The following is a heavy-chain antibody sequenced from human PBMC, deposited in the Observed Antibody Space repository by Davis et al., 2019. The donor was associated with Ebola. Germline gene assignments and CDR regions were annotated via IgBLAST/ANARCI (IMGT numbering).Heavy chain of an antibody. CDR1: GYIFTRYS. V-gene: IGHV1-3*01. Sequence: ASVKASCKTSGYIFTRYSIHWVRQAPGEGLEWVGWINGGNGDTKCSQKFQGRVTFTRDASASTAYMELSSLRSEDTAMYYCARDEDVWGQGTTVTVSS. CDR3: ARDEDV. CDR2: INGGNGDT. J-gene: IGHJ6*02.